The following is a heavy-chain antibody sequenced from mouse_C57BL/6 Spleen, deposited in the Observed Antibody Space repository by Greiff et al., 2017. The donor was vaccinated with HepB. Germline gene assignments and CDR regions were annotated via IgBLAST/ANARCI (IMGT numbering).Heavy chain of an antibody. CDR1: GYTFTSYW. Sequence: QVQLQQPGAELVRPGSSVKLSCKASGYTFTSYWMHWVKQRPIQALEWIGNIDPSDSETHYNQKFKDKATLTVDKSSSTAYMQLSSLTSEDSAVYYCARGYYGSSWFAYWGQGTLVTVSA. J-gene: IGHJ3*01. V-gene: IGHV1-52*01. D-gene: IGHD1-1*01. CDR2: IDPSDSET. CDR3: ARGYYGSSWFAY.